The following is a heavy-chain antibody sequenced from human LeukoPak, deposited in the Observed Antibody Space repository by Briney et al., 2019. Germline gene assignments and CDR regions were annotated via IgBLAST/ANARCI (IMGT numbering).Heavy chain of an antibody. D-gene: IGHD2-15*01. CDR1: GFTFSTYW. J-gene: IGHJ4*02. CDR2: INSDGSRT. CDR3: ARGMVDFDY. Sequence: GGSLRLSCAASGFTFSTYWMHWVRQAPGKGLVWVSRINSDGSRTTYADSVKGRFTISRDNAKNSLYLQMNSLRAEDTAVYYCARGMVDFDYWGQGTLATVSS. V-gene: IGHV3-74*01.